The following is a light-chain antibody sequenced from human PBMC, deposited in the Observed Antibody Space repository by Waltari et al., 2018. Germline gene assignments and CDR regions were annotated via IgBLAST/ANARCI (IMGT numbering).Light chain of an antibody. Sequence: EIVLTQSPATLSLSPGERATLSCRASQSVSSDIAWYQHKPGPAPRLLIFDASNRAGGVPARFTGSGSGTDFTLTISSLEPEDFAVYYCQQRNNWPPITFGQGTRLEIK. J-gene: IGKJ5*01. CDR1: QSVSSD. V-gene: IGKV3-11*01. CDR2: DAS. CDR3: QQRNNWPPIT.